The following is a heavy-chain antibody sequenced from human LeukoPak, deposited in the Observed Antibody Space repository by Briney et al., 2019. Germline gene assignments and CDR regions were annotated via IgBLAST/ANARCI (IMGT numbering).Heavy chain of an antibody. CDR3: ARQGITMVRGVIILIFDY. V-gene: IGHV4-34*01. J-gene: IGHJ4*02. Sequence: SETLSLTCAVYGGSFSGYYWSWIRQPPGKGLEGIGVINHSGSTNYNPSLKSRVTISVDTSKNQFSLKLSSVTAADTAVYYCARQGITMVRGVIILIFDYWGQGTLVTVSS. CDR2: INHSGST. D-gene: IGHD3-10*01. CDR1: GGSFSGYY.